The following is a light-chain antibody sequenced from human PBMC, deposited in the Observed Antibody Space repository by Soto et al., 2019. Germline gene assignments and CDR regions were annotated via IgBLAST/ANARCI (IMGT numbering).Light chain of an antibody. CDR2: DAS. CDR3: QQFNNWPAT. CDR1: QSVRSN. J-gene: IGKJ2*01. V-gene: IGKV3-15*01. Sequence: EIVMTQSPATLSVSPGDRATLSCRASQSVRSNLAWYQQKPGQAPRLLIYDASTRATGMPDRFSGSGSGTEFTLTISSLQSEDFAVYYCQQFNNWPATFGQGTKLEIK.